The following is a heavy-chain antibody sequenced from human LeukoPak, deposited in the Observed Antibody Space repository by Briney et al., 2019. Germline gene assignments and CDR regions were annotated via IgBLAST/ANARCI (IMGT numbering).Heavy chain of an antibody. J-gene: IGHJ4*02. D-gene: IGHD6-13*01. Sequence: GRSLRLSCAASGFTFSSFAMHWVRQAPGKGLEWVAVISYDGDYKYYTDSVKGRFTISRDNSKNTLYLQMNSLRAEDTAVYYCAGGARRQQPFDYWGQGTLVTVSS. CDR3: AGGARRQQPFDY. CDR2: ISYDGDYK. CDR1: GFTFSSFA. V-gene: IGHV3-30*14.